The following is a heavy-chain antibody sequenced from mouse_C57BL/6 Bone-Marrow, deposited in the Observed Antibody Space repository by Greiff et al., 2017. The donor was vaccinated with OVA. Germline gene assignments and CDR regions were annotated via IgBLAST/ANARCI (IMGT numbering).Heavy chain of an antibody. CDR3: TTVVATNWYFDV. J-gene: IGHJ1*03. D-gene: IGHD1-1*01. CDR1: GFTFSDAW. Sequence: EVKVEESGGGLVQPGGSMKLSCAASGFTFSDAWMDWVRQSPETGLEWVAEIRNKANNHATYYAESVKGRFTISRDDSKSSVYLQMNSLRAEDTGIYYCTTVVATNWYFDVWGTGTTVTVSS. CDR2: IRNKANNHAT. V-gene: IGHV6-6*01.